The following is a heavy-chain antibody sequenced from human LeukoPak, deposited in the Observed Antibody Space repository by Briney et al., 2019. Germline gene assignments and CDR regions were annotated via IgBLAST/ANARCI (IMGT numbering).Heavy chain of an antibody. V-gene: IGHV1-2*02. Sequence: ASVKVSCKASGYTFTGYYMHWVRQAPGQGLEWMGWINPNSGGTNYAQKFQGRVTMTRDTSISTAYMELSRLRSDDTAVYYCTRLSADAYYDILTGYSNWFDPWGQGTLVTVSS. CDR2: INPNSGGT. CDR1: GYTFTGYY. CDR3: TRLSADAYYDILTGYSNWFDP. J-gene: IGHJ5*02. D-gene: IGHD3-9*01.